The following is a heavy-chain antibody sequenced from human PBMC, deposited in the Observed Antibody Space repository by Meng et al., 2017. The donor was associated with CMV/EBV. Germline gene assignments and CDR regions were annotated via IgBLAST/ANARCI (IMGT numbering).Heavy chain of an antibody. CDR3: ASEIGLRWKLFDY. D-gene: IGHD4-23*01. CDR2: IYYSGST. V-gene: IGHV4-61*01. J-gene: IGHJ4*02. Sequence: SETLSLTCTVSGGSVSSGSYYWSWTRQPPGKGLEWIGYIYYSGSTNYNPSLKSRVTISVDTSKNQFPLKLSSVTAADTAVYYCASEIGLRWKLFDYWGQGTLVTVSS. CDR1: GGSVSSGSYY.